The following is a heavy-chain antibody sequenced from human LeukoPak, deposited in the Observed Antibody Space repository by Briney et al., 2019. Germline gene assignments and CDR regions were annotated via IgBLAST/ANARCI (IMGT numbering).Heavy chain of an antibody. CDR2: INPRTGST. V-gene: IGHV1-46*01. Sequence: ASVKVSCKASGYSFISYYVHWVRQAPGQGLEWLGIINPRTGSTTYAQKVQGRVTVTRDTSTSTVYMELSSLRSEDTALYYCARDFLGYSYGYSTKFDRWGQGTLVTVSS. J-gene: IGHJ5*02. D-gene: IGHD5-18*01. CDR3: ARDFLGYSYGYSTKFDR. CDR1: GYSFISYY.